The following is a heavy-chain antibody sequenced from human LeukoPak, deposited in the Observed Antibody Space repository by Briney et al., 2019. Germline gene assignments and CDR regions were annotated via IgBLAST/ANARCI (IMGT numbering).Heavy chain of an antibody. CDR2: IYSSGST. CDR3: ARMYSGTYGGIDY. J-gene: IGHJ4*02. D-gene: IGHD1-26*01. V-gene: IGHV4-4*07. Sequence: SETLSLTCTVSGGSISSYYWSWIRQPAGKGLEWIGRIYSSGSTNYNPSLKSRASLSVDTSRNQFSLKVNSVTAADTAVYYCARMYSGTYGGIDYWGQGTLVTVSS. CDR1: GGSISSYY.